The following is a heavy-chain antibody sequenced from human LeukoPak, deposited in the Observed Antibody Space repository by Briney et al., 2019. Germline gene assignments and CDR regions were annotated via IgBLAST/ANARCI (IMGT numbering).Heavy chain of an antibody. CDR3: ARRQYPPGAFDI. CDR1: GDSISSSNW. V-gene: IGHV4-4*02. D-gene: IGHD2-2*02. CDR2: IYHSGNT. Sequence: SETLSLTCAVSGDSISSSNWWSWVRQPPEKGLEWIGEIYHSGNTNYNPSLKSRVTISVDKSKNQFSLKLSSVTAADTAVYYCARRQYPPGAFDIWGQGTTVTVSS. J-gene: IGHJ3*02.